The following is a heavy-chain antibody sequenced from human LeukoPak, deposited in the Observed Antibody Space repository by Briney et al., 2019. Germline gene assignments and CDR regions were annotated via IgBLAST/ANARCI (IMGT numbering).Heavy chain of an antibody. CDR3: ARGTVRYFDWSPFDY. V-gene: IGHV3-30-3*01. D-gene: IGHD3-9*01. CDR1: GFTFSSYA. J-gene: IGHJ4*02. CDR2: ISYDGSNK. Sequence: PGGSLRLSCAASGFTFSSYAMHWVRQAPGKGLEWVAVISYDGSNKYYADSVKGRFTISRDNSKNTLYLQMNSLRAEDTAVYYCARGTVRYFDWSPFDYWGQGTLVTVSS.